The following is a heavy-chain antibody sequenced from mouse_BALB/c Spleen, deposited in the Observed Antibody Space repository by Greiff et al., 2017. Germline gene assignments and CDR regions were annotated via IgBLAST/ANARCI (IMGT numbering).Heavy chain of an antibody. V-gene: IGHV1S29*02. CDR2: IYPYNGGT. CDR3: ARWGNPPYYYAMDY. D-gene: IGHD2-1*01. J-gene: IGHJ4*01. CDR1: GYTFTDYN. Sequence: EVQLQQSGPELVKPGASVKISCKASGYTFTDYNMHWVKQSHGKSLEWIGYIYPYNGGTGYNQKFKSKATLTVDNSSSTAYMELRSLTSEDSAVYYCARWGNPPYYYAMDYWGQGTSVTVSS.